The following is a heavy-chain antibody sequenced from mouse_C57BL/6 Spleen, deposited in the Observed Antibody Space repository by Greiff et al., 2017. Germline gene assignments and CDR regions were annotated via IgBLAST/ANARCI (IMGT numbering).Heavy chain of an antibody. CDR2: IHPNSGST. CDR1: GYTFTSYW. D-gene: IGHD2-3*01. Sequence: QVQLQQSGAELVKPGASVKLSCKASGYTFTSYWMHWVKQRPGQGLEWIGMIHPNSGSTNYNEKFKSKATLTVDKSAYTAYMQLSILASEDYAVYYWADGCFWYVDVWGTGTTVTVSS. CDR3: ADGCFWYVDV. V-gene: IGHV1-64*01. J-gene: IGHJ1*03.